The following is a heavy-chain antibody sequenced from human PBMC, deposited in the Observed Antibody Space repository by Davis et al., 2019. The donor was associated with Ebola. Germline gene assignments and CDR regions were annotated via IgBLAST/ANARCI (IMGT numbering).Heavy chain of an antibody. Sequence: GGSLRLSCAASGFNFRTYGMHWVRQAPGKGLEWVSSISSSSSYIYYADSVKGRFTISRDNAKNSLYLQMNSLRAEDTAVYYCAREDVVVVAATPVYYYGMDVWGQGTTVTVSS. D-gene: IGHD2-15*01. CDR2: ISSSSSYI. CDR1: GFNFRTYG. J-gene: IGHJ6*02. V-gene: IGHV3-21*01. CDR3: AREDVVVVAATPVYYYGMDV.